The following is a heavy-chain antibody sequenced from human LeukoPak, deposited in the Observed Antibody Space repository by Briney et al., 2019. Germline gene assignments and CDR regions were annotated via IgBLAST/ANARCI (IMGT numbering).Heavy chain of an antibody. CDR2: INWNGGST. CDR3: ARDHYDFWSGYYTHNWFDP. Sequence: GGSLRLSFAASGFTFDDYGMSWVRQAPGKGQEWVSGINWNGGSTGYADSVKGRFTISRDNAKNSLYLQMNSLRAEDTALYYCARDHYDFWSGYYTHNWFDPWGQGTLVTVSS. D-gene: IGHD3-3*01. CDR1: GFTFDDYG. V-gene: IGHV3-20*03. J-gene: IGHJ5*02.